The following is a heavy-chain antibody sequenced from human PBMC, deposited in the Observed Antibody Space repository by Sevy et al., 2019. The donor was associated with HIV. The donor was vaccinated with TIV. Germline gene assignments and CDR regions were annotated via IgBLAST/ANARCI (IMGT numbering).Heavy chain of an antibody. J-gene: IGHJ4*02. CDR2: IYHSGST. V-gene: IGHV4-30-2*01. CDR3: ARSHFWSGQTSFDY. D-gene: IGHD3-3*02. Sequence: KQSQTLSLTCAVSGGSISSGGYSWSWIRQPPGKGLEWIGYIYHSGSTYYNPSLKSRVTISVDRSKNQFSLKLSSVTAADTAVYYCARSHFWSGQTSFDYWGQGTLVTVSS. CDR1: GGSISSGGYS.